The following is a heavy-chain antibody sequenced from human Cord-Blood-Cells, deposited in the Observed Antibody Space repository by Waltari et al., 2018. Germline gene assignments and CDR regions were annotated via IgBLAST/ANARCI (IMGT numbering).Heavy chain of an antibody. D-gene: IGHD3-10*01. CDR3: ARDRGVY. Sequence: QVQLVESGGGVVQPGRSLRLSCAASGFTFSSYAMHWVRQAPGKGLECGAFKSYDGSNKSYANSVKGRFTISRDNSKNTLYLQMNSLRAEDTAVYYCARDRGVYWGQGTLVTVSS. J-gene: IGHJ4*02. V-gene: IGHV3-30-3*01. CDR1: GFTFSSYA. CDR2: KSYDGSNK.